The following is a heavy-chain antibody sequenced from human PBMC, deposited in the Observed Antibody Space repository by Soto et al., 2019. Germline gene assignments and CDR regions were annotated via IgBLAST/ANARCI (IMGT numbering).Heavy chain of an antibody. D-gene: IGHD3-10*01. CDR3: ARGRYVLLWFGELTY. V-gene: IGHV4-34*01. CDR2: INHSGST. Sequence: QVQLQQWGAGLLKPSETLSLTCAVYGGSFSGYYWSWIRQPPGKGLEWIGEINHSGSTNYNPSLKSRVTISVDPSKNQFSLKLSSVTAADTAVYYCARGRYVLLWFGELTYWGQGTLVTVSS. J-gene: IGHJ4*02. CDR1: GGSFSGYY.